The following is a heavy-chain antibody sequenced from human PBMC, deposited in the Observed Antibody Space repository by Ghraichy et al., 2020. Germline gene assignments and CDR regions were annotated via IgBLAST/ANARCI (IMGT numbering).Heavy chain of an antibody. V-gene: IGHV2-5*01. CDR1: GFSLSTSGVG. Sequence: SGPTLVKPTQTLTLTCTFSGFSLSTSGVGVGWSRQPPGKALEWLALVYWNDDKRYSPSLKSRLTITKDTSKNQVVLTMTNMDPVDTATYYCAHSGVRPRYYYDSSGYYRDAFDIWGQGTMVTVSS. CDR3: AHSGVRPRYYYDSSGYYRDAFDI. D-gene: IGHD3-22*01. J-gene: IGHJ3*02. CDR2: VYWNDDK.